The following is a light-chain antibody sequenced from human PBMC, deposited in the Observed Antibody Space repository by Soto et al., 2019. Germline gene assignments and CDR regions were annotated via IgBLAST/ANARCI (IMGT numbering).Light chain of an antibody. CDR3: QQYNSYPVT. V-gene: IGKV1-5*03. CDR1: QSISSW. J-gene: IGKJ1*01. CDR2: KAS. Sequence: DIQMTQSPSTLSASVGDRVTITCRASQSISSWLAWYQQKPGKAPKLLIYKASSLESGVPSRFSGSGSGTKFTLTNSSLQPDDFATYYXQQYNSYPVTFGQGTKVDIK.